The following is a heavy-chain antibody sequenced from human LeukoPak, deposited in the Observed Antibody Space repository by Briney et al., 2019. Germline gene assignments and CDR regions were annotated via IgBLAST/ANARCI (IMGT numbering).Heavy chain of an antibody. CDR3: ARDRYCSSTSCYRGRFDP. CDR2: ISAYNGNT. CDR1: GYTLTSYG. J-gene: IGHJ5*02. D-gene: IGHD2-2*01. Sequence: APVKVSCKASGYTLTSYGISWVRQAPGQGLEWMGWISAYNGNTNYAQKLQGRVTMTTDTSTSTAYMELRSLRSDDTAVYYCARDRYCSSTSCYRGRFDPWGQGTLVTVSS. V-gene: IGHV1-18*04.